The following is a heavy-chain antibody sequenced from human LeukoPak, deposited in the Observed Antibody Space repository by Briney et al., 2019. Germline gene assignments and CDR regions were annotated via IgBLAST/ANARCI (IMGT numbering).Heavy chain of an antibody. CDR2: ISADNGNT. CDR1: GFTFKNYG. CDR3: ARDRRGYSAYDGEGFDY. Sequence: HEASVKVSCKASGFTFKNYGFSSVRQAPGQGLQWMGWISADNGNTKYAQNLQGRVIMTTDRSTGTAYVELTSLRSDDTAVYYCARDRRGYSAYDGEGFDYWGQGTLVTVSS. D-gene: IGHD5-12*01. V-gene: IGHV1-18*04. J-gene: IGHJ4*02.